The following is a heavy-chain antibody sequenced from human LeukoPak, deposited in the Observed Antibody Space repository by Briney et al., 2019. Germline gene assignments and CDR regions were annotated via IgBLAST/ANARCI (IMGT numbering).Heavy chain of an antibody. CDR3: TRLMAGFGP. J-gene: IGHJ5*02. CDR2: IRSKANSYAT. D-gene: IGHD2-8*01. CDR1: GFTFSGSA. V-gene: IGHV3-73*01. Sequence: GGSLKLSCAASGFTFSGSAMHWVRQASGKGLEWVGRIRSKANSYATAYAASVKGRFTISRDDSKNTAYLQMNSLKTEDTAVYYCTRLMAGFGPWGQGTLVTVSS.